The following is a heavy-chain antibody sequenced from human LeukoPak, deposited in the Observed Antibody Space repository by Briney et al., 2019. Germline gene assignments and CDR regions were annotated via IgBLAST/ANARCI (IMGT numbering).Heavy chain of an antibody. CDR1: GFTFSSYG. V-gene: IGHV3-33*01. Sequence: PGGSLRLSCAQSGFTFSSYGMHWVRQAPGKGLEWVAVIWYDGSNKYYADSVKGRFTISRDNSKNTLYLQMNSLRAEDTAVYYCARDDGSLDYWGQGTLVTFSS. J-gene: IGHJ4*02. CDR2: IWYDGSNK. D-gene: IGHD5-24*01. CDR3: ARDDGSLDY.